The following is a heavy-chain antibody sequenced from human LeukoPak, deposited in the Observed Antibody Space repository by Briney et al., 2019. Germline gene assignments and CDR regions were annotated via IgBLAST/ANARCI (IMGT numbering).Heavy chain of an antibody. V-gene: IGHV3-33*01. CDR1: ASTFTTYG. CDR3: AREAVISGWSGDMDV. Sequence: GGSLSLSCTASASTFTTYGFHWVRQAPGKGLEWVALIWADGSNQFSADSVKGRVNMARDNAKNTVYLQMDSLRVDDTAVYFCAREAVISGWSGDMDVWGQGTTVTVSS. J-gene: IGHJ6*02. CDR2: IWADGSNQ. D-gene: IGHD6-19*01.